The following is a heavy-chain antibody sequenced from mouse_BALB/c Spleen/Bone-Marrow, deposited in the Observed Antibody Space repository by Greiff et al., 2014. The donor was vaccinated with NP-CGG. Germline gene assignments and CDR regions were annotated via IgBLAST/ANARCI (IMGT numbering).Heavy chain of an antibody. CDR2: IWSDGST. Sequence: VKLVESGPDLVAPSQSLSITCTVSGFSLNSYGVHWVRQPPGKGLEWLGVIWSDGSTTYNSALKSRLSISKDNSKSQLFLKMNSLQTDDTAMYYRARHERGYPYAMDYWGQGTSVTVSS. D-gene: IGHD2-2*01. J-gene: IGHJ4*01. CDR1: GFSLNSYG. CDR3: ARHERGYPYAMDY. V-gene: IGHV2-6-2*01.